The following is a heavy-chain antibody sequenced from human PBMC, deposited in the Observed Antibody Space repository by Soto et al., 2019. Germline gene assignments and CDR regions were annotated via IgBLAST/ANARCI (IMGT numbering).Heavy chain of an antibody. V-gene: IGHV3-30-3*01. CDR1: GFTFSSYA. D-gene: IGHD2-2*01. J-gene: IGHJ5*02. CDR2: ISYDGSNK. Sequence: PGESLKISCAASGFTFSSYAMHWVRQAPGKGLEWVAVISYDGSNKYYADSVKGRFTISRDNSKNTLYLQMNSLRAEDTAVYYCARALTLSSWGQGTLVTVSS. CDR3: ARALTLSS.